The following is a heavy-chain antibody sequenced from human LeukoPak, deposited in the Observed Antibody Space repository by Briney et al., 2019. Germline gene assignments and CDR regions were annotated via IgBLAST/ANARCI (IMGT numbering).Heavy chain of an antibody. CDR1: GFIVSSNY. D-gene: IGHD3-22*01. CDR3: ARVGNYYDSSGYAYFDC. Sequence: SGGSLRLSCAASGFIVSSNYMSWVRQAPGKGLEWVSVIYSGGSTYYADSVKGRFTISRDNSKNTLYLQMNSLRAEDTAVYYCARVGNYYDSSGYAYFDCSLQATMVSVSS. J-gene: IGHJ4*02. CDR2: IYSGGST. V-gene: IGHV3-66*01.